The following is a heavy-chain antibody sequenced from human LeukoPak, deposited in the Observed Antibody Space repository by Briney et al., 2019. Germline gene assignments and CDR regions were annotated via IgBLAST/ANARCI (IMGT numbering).Heavy chain of an antibody. Sequence: PGGSLRLSCAASGFTFSSYAMSWVRQAPGKGLEWVSAISGSGGSTYYADSVKGRFTISRDNSKNTLYLQMNSLKTEDTAVYYCAKTDNYDSSGYHDYWGQGTLVTVSS. J-gene: IGHJ4*02. CDR1: GFTFSSYA. CDR2: ISGSGGST. CDR3: AKTDNYDSSGYHDY. D-gene: IGHD3-22*01. V-gene: IGHV3-23*01.